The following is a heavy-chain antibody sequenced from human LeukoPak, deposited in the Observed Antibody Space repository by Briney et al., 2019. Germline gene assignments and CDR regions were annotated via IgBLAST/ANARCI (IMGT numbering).Heavy chain of an antibody. J-gene: IGHJ4*02. V-gene: IGHV3-7*01. D-gene: IGHD5-24*01. CDR1: GFTFSSYR. Sequence: GGSLRLSCAASGFTFSSYRMSWVRQAPGKGLEWVANIKQDGSEKYYVDSVKGRFTISRDNAKNSLYLQMNSLRAEDTAVYYCAREKEKLQPFDYWGQGTLVTVSS. CDR2: IKQDGSEK. CDR3: AREKEKLQPFDY.